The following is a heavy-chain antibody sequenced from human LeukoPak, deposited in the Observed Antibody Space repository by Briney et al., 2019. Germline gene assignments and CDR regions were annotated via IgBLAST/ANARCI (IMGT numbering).Heavy chain of an antibody. J-gene: IGHJ4*02. Sequence: SETLSLICTVSGGPISSYYWSWIRQPPGKVLEWIGYIYYSGSTNYNPSLKSRVTISVVTCSNQFSLKLSSVTAADTAVYYCARGRYYYDSSGYYYESLAFDYWGQGTLVTVYS. V-gene: IGHV4-59*01. CDR3: ARGRYYYDSSGYYYESLAFDY. D-gene: IGHD3-22*01. CDR2: IYYSGST. CDR1: GGPISSYY.